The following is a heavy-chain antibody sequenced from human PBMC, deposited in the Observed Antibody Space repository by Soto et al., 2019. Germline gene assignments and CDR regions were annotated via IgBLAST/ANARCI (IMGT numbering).Heavy chain of an antibody. D-gene: IGHD3-3*01. Sequence: ASVKVSCKASGYTFTSYGISWVRQAPGQGLEWMGWISAYNGNTNYAQKLQGGVTMTTDTSTSTAYMELRSLRSDDTAVYYCARGGDRITIFGKSWFDPWGQGTLVTVSS. V-gene: IGHV1-18*01. J-gene: IGHJ5*02. CDR2: ISAYNGNT. CDR3: ARGGDRITIFGKSWFDP. CDR1: GYTFTSYG.